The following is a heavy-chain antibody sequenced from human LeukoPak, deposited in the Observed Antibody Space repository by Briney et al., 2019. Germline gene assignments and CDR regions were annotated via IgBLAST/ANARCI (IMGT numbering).Heavy chain of an antibody. D-gene: IGHD6-13*01. Sequence: PGRSLRLSCAASGFTLSTYAIHWVRQAPGKGLEWLAVIWYDGSNKYYADSVKGRFTISRDNSKNTLYLQMNSLRAEDTAVYYCARIGQQLVRGGMDVWGQGTTVTVSS. J-gene: IGHJ6*02. CDR3: ARIGQQLVRGGMDV. V-gene: IGHV3-33*01. CDR1: GFTLSTYA. CDR2: IWYDGSNK.